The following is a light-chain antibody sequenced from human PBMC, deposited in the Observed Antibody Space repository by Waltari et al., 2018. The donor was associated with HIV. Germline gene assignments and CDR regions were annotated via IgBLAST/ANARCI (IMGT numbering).Light chain of an antibody. CDR3: CSYAGSRIHVI. CDR1: FSDVGSYNL. V-gene: IGLV2-23*02. Sequence: QSALTQPASVSGSPGQSITISCTGTFSDVGSYNLVSWYQQHPGEAPKLMIYEVTKRPSGIASRVAGSKSGNTASLTISGLQAEDEANDYCCSYAGSRIHVIFGGGTKLTVL. J-gene: IGLJ2*01. CDR2: EVT.